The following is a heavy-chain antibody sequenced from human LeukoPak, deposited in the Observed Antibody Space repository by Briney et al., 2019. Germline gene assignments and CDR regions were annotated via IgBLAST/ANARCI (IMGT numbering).Heavy chain of an antibody. J-gene: IGHJ4*02. Sequence: GASVKVSCKASGYTFTSYGISWVRQAPEQGLEWMGWISAYNGNTNYAQKLQGRVTMTTDTSTSTAYMELRSLRSDDTAVYYCARVPLYYDFWSGSCDYWGQGTLVTVSS. CDR1: GYTFTSYG. D-gene: IGHD3-3*01. V-gene: IGHV1-18*01. CDR2: ISAYNGNT. CDR3: ARVPLYYDFWSGSCDY.